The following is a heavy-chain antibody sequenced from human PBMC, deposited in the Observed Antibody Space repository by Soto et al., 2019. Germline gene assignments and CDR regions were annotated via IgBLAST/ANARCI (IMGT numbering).Heavy chain of an antibody. CDR3: ARHLRRSGRYFFDY. CDR1: GFTFITSF. V-gene: IGHV3-7*03. J-gene: IGHJ4*02. D-gene: IGHD6-19*01. CDR2: INQDGGGT. Sequence: RRSPGLSCVASGFTFITSFMGWVRQAPGKGLEWVANINQDGGGTYYVDSVEGRFTISRDNAKDSLYLQMNSLRGEDTAVYYCARHLRRSGRYFFDYWGQGTLVPVS.